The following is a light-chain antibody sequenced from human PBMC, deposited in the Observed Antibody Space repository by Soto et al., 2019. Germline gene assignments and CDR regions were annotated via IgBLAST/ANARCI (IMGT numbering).Light chain of an antibody. CDR1: SSNIGAGYG. V-gene: IGLV1-40*01. Sequence: QSVLTQPPSVSGAPGQRVTISCTGSSSNIGAGYGVHWYQQFPGTAPKLLIYGNNNRPSGVPDRFSGSKSGTSASLAIPGLQAEDEADYFCQSFDSSLSGSLFGGGTKVTVL. CDR3: QSFDSSLSGSL. CDR2: GNN. J-gene: IGLJ2*01.